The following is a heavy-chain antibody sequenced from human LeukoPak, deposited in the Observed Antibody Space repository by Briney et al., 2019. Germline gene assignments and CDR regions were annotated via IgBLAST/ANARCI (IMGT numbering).Heavy chain of an antibody. Sequence: SETLSLTCTVSGGSISNYHWGWIRQPPGKGLEWIGYIYYSGSTNYNPSLKSRVTISVDTSKNQFSLKLSSVTAADAAVYYCAREGVDSSGWDFDYWGQGTLVTVSS. CDR1: GGSISNYH. V-gene: IGHV4-59*01. CDR2: IYYSGST. J-gene: IGHJ4*02. CDR3: AREGVDSSGWDFDY. D-gene: IGHD6-19*01.